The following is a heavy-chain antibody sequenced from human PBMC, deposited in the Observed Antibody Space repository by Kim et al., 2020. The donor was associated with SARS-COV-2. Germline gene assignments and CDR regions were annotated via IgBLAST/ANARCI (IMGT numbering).Heavy chain of an antibody. J-gene: IGHJ6*02. CDR3: AKASSREQWLVKG. CDR2: ISYDGSNK. D-gene: IGHD6-19*01. V-gene: IGHV3-30*18. Sequence: GGSLRLSCAASGFTFSSYGMHWVRQAPGKGLDWVALISYDGSNKYYVDSVKGRVTISRDNSKSTLYMQMNNLTYEDTAVYYCAKASSREQWLVKGWGQGTTVTVSS. CDR1: GFTFSSYG.